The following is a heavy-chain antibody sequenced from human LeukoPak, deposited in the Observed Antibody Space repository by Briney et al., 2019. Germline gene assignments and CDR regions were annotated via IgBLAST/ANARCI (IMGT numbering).Heavy chain of an antibody. CDR3: ARDDCSGGSCYRGWFDP. CDR1: GGSISSYY. D-gene: IGHD2-15*01. J-gene: IGHJ5*02. V-gene: IGHV4-4*07. Sequence: SETLSLTCTVSGGSISSYYRSWIRQPAGKGLEWIGRIYTSGSTNYNPSLKSRVTMSVDTSKNQFSLKLSSVTAADTAVYYCARDDCSGGSCYRGWFDPWGQGTLVTVSS. CDR2: IYTSGST.